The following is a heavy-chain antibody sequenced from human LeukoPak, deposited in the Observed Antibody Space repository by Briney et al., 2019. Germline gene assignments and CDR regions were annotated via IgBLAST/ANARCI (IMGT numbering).Heavy chain of an antibody. CDR1: GYTFTNYG. CDR3: ATVAAGGYWYFDL. D-gene: IGHD6-13*01. CDR2: ISAYNGNT. Sequence: GASVKVSCKASGYTFTNYGITWVRQTPGQGLEWMGWISAYNGNTNYAQKLQGRVTMTTDTSTSTAYMELRSLRSDDTAVYYCATVAAGGYWYFDLWGRGTLVTVSS. V-gene: IGHV1-18*01. J-gene: IGHJ2*01.